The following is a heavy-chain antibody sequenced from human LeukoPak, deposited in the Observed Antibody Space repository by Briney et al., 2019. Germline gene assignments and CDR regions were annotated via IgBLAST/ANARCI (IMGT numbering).Heavy chain of an antibody. D-gene: IGHD3-3*01. CDR1: GGSIGSSSYY. CDR2: IYYSGST. CDR3: ARVPGDDFWSGYYRWFDP. J-gene: IGHJ5*02. Sequence: SETLSLTCTVSGGSIGSSSYYWGWIRQPPGKGLEWIGSIYYSGSTYYNPSLKSRVTISVDTSKNQFSLKLSSVTAADTAVYYCARVPGDDFWSGYYRWFDPWGQGTLVTVSS. V-gene: IGHV4-39*07.